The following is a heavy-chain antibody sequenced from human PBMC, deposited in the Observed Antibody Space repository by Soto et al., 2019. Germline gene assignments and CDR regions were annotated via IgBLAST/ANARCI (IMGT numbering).Heavy chain of an antibody. CDR1: GLTVSSSY. Sequence: GSLRLSCAASGLTVSSSYMSWVRQAPGKGLQWVSVIYSAGSTYYANSVKGRFTISRDISTNMVYLQMSSLTDEDTAVYYCARAREPEYSSAIFFDIWGQGALVTVSSGAFDIWGQGTMVTVSS. CDR2: IYSAGST. V-gene: IGHV3-53*01. D-gene: IGHD5-18*01. J-gene: IGHJ3*02. CDR3: ARAREPEYSSAIFFDIWGQGALVTVSSGAFDI.